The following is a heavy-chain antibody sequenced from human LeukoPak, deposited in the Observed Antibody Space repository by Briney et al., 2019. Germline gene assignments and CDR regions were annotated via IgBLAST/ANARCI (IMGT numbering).Heavy chain of an antibody. CDR3: ARGLGSGSYMGYFDY. CDR1: GYSFTSYW. V-gene: IGHV5-51*01. D-gene: IGHD3-10*02. J-gene: IGHJ4*02. CDR2: IYPGDSDT. Sequence: PGESLKISCKGSGYSFTSYWIAWVRQLPGKGLEWMGIIYPGDSDTRYSPSFQGQVTISADKSVTTAYLQWSSLKASDTAMYYCARGLGSGSYMGYFDYWGQGTLVTVSS.